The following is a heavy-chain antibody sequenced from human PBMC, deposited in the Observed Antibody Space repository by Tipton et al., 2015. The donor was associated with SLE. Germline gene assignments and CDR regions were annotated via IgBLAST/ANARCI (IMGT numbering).Heavy chain of an antibody. CDR3: ARGPPYGIWVDFLDH. Sequence: GSLRLSCAASGFTFSNHWMNWVRQAPGKGLEWVASIKKDGSEKKYVDSVKGRFTISRDNAENSVFLQMNSLRAEDTAVYYCARGPPYGIWVDFLDHWGQGTLVTVSS. CDR1: GFTFSNHW. V-gene: IGHV3-7*01. CDR2: IKKDGSEK. J-gene: IGHJ5*02. D-gene: IGHD3-16*01.